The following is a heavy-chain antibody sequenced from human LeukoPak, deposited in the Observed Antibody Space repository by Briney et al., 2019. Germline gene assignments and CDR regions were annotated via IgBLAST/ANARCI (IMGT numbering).Heavy chain of an antibody. CDR1: GFTFSSYG. V-gene: IGHV3-33*01. CDR2: IWNDGSNK. CDR3: ARIHSLYYYASSGYGAFDI. D-gene: IGHD3-22*01. J-gene: IGHJ3*02. Sequence: PGRSLRLSCAASGFTFSSYGMHWVRQAPGKGLEWVAVIWNDGSNKYYADSVKGRFTISRDNSKNTLYLQMNSLRAEDTAVYCCARIHSLYYYASSGYGAFDIWGQGTMVTVSS.